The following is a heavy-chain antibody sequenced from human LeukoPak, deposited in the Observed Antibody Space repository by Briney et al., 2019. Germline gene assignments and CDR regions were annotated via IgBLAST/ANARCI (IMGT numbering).Heavy chain of an antibody. CDR2: VTGRGSST. Sequence: QPGASLILSCVASGFTFSNYAMSRVRQAPGKRLEWVSAVTGRGSSTYYADSVKGRFTISRDNSRNTLFLQMNSLRAEDTAIYYCAKWGDFDILTGYYGSDFWGQGTLVTVSS. D-gene: IGHD3-9*01. CDR1: GFTFSNYA. V-gene: IGHV3-23*01. CDR3: AKWGDFDILTGYYGSDF. J-gene: IGHJ4*02.